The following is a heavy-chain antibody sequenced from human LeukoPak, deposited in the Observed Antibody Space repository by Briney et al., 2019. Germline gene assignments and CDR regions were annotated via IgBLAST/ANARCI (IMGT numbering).Heavy chain of an antibody. Sequence: GGFLRLSCAASGFTFSNYAMSWVRQAPGKGLEWVSAISGSGGSTYYADSVKGRFTISRDNSKNTLYLQMNSLRAEDTAVYYCARDGTIFGVVIPLYYYYYYMDVWGKGTTVTVSS. CDR1: GFTFSNYA. CDR3: ARDGTIFGVVIPLYYYYYYMDV. D-gene: IGHD3-3*01. CDR2: ISGSGGST. J-gene: IGHJ6*03. V-gene: IGHV3-23*01.